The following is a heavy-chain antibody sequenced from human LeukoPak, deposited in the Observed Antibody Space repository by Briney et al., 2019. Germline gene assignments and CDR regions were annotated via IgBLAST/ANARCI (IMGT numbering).Heavy chain of an antibody. CDR1: GFTFKNYA. CDR2: ISGDAVTS. Sequence: SGGSLRLSCAASGFTFKNYAMNWVRQSPGQGLEWVSTISGDAVTSWYADSVKGRFTISRDISKNTLYLQMNSLRAEGTAVYYCARDRSNCLGGYYYYGMDVWGQGTTVTVSS. V-gene: IGHV3-23*01. CDR3: ARDRSNCLGGYYYYGMDV. J-gene: IGHJ6*02. D-gene: IGHD2-21*01.